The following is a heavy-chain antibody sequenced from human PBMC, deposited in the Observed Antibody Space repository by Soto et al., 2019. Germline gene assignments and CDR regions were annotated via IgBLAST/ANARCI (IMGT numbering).Heavy chain of an antibody. V-gene: IGHV5-51*01. D-gene: IGHD4-4*01. CDR3: ARMPMTTVSHDYYYYYGMDF. J-gene: IGHJ6*02. CDR2: IYPGDSDT. CDR1: GYSFTSYW. Sequence: GESLKISCKGSGYSFTSYWIGWVRQMPGKGLEWMGIIYPGDSDTRYSPSFQGQVTISADKSISTAYLQWSSLKASDTAMYYCARMPMTTVSHDYYYYYGMDFWGQGTTVTVSS.